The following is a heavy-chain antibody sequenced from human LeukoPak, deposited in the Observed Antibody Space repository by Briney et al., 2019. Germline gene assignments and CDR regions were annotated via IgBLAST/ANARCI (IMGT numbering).Heavy chain of an antibody. Sequence: PGGSLRLSCAASGFTFSGYYMSWIRQVPGKGLEWVSYISGSSSYTNYADSVKGRFTISRDNANNSLYLQMNSLRAEDTAVYYCTRITVVAGNTYLADYWGQGTLVTVSS. V-gene: IGHV3-11*03. CDR3: TRITVVAGNTYLADY. CDR2: ISGSSSYT. CDR1: GFTFSGYY. J-gene: IGHJ4*02. D-gene: IGHD6-19*01.